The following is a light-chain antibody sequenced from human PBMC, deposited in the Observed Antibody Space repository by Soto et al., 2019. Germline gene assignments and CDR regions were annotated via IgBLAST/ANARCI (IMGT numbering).Light chain of an antibody. CDR2: GAS. CDR1: QSFSSSY. Sequence: EVGLTESPGTLAWSPGERATLSCRASQSFSSSYLAWYQQKPGQAPRLLIYGASNRATGIPDRFSGSGSGTDFTLTISRLEPEDFPMYFCKQYVSSPQTFGQGTKVAIK. J-gene: IGKJ1*01. V-gene: IGKV3-20*01. CDR3: KQYVSSPQT.